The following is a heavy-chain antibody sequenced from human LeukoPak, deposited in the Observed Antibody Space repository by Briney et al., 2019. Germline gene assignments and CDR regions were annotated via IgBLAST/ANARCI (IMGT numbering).Heavy chain of an antibody. V-gene: IGHV1-46*01. Sequence: AASVSVSCRASGYTFTSCYMHWVRQAPGQGREWRGIINSSGGSTSCAQTFRGRVTITRDTSTSTIHMDLRSLSSQNTAVYYCARDLSVEYSSSSPGYHYMDVWGKGTTVTVS. CDR1: GYTFTSCY. CDR3: ARDLSVEYSSSSPGYHYMDV. CDR2: INSSGGST. J-gene: IGHJ6*03. D-gene: IGHD6-6*01.